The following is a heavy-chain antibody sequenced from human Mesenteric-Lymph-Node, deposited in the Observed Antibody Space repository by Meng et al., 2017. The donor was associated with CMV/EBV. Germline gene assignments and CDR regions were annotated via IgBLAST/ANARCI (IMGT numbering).Heavy chain of an antibody. CDR2: INVASGGT. CDR1: NAFICYY. CDR3: SIETHRWITLLRGFFLF. J-gene: IGHJ4*02. V-gene: IGHV1-2*06. Sequence: NAFICYYGQWVRQAPRPGLEWMGRINVASGGTNYPQKVQGRATTTTDTSISTVYTELSRLRSDDTAMYYCSIETHRWITLLRGFFLFWGQGTLVTVSS. D-gene: IGHD3-10*01.